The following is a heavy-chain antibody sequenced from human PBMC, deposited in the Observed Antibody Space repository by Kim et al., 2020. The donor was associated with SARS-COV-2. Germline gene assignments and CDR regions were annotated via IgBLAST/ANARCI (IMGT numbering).Heavy chain of an antibody. CDR3: AREEYSSSSCSW. D-gene: IGHD6-6*01. J-gene: IGHJ4*02. V-gene: IGHV3-66*01. Sequence: YAHSVKGRFTISRDNSKHTLYLQMNSLRAEYTAVYYCAREEYSSSSCSWWGQGTLVTVSS.